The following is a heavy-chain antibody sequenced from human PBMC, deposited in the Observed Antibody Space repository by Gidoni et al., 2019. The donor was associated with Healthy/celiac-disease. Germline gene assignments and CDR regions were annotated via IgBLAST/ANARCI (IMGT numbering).Heavy chain of an antibody. J-gene: IGHJ5*02. CDR1: GGSISSYY. CDR2: IYYSGST. D-gene: IGHD3-9*01. V-gene: IGHV4-59*01. Sequence: QVQLQESGPGLVKPSETLSLTCTVAGGSISSYYWSWIGQPPGKGLEWIGYIYYSGSTNYNPSLKRRVTISVDTSKNQFSLKLSSVTAADTAVYYCARIHLRVPPYDILTGYYTGWFDPWGQGTLVTVSS. CDR3: ARIHLRVPPYDILTGYYTGWFDP.